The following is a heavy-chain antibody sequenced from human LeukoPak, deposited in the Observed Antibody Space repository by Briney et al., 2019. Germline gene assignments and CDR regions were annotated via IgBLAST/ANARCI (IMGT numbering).Heavy chain of an antibody. D-gene: IGHD3-3*01. V-gene: IGHV3-7*01. CDR1: GFTFSSYW. CDR2: IKQDGSEK. Sequence: GGSLRLSCAASGFTFSSYWMSWVRQAPGKGLEWVANIKQDGSEKYYVDSVKGRFTISRDNAKNSLYLQMNSLRAEDTAVYYCARDIFDFWDYDGYFDYWGQGTLVTVSS. J-gene: IGHJ4*02. CDR3: ARDIFDFWDYDGYFDY.